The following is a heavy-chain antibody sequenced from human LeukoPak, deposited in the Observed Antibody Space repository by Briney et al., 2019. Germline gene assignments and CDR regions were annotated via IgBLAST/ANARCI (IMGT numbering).Heavy chain of an antibody. CDR2: ISGSGGST. D-gene: IGHD4-17*01. CDR1: GFTFSSYA. J-gene: IGHJ1*01. CDR3: AKDSHGNYAEYFQH. Sequence: GGSLRLSCAASGFTFSSYAMSWVRQAPGKGLEWVSAISGSGGSTYYADSVKGRFTISRDNSKNTLYVQVNSLRAEDTAVYYCAKDSHGNYAEYFQHWGQGTLVTVSS. V-gene: IGHV3-23*01.